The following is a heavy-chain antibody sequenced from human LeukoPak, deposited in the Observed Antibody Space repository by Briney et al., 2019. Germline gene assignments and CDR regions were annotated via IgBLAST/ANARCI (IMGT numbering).Heavy chain of an antibody. D-gene: IGHD1-26*01. V-gene: IGHV4-34*01. CDR1: GGSFSGYY. Sequence: SETLSLTCAVYGGSFSGYYWSWIRQPPGKGLEWIGEIKHSGSTNYNPSLKSRVTISVDTSKNQFSLKLSSVTAADTAVYYCALTWGDYWGQGTLVTVSS. CDR3: ALTWGDY. J-gene: IGHJ4*02. CDR2: IKHSGST.